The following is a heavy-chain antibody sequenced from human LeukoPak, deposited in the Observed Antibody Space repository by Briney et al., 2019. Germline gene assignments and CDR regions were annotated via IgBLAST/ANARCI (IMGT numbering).Heavy chain of an antibody. V-gene: IGHV3-7*01. CDR3: ARLTGTTGFDY. J-gene: IGHJ4*02. CDR1: GFPFSSYW. Sequence: GGSLRLSCAASGFPFSSYWMGWVRQAPGKGLGWVANIKQDGSDKYYVDSVKGRFSISRDNAKNSLYLQLNSLRADDTAVYYCARLTGTTGFDYWGQGTLVTVTS. CDR2: IKQDGSDK. D-gene: IGHD1-1*01.